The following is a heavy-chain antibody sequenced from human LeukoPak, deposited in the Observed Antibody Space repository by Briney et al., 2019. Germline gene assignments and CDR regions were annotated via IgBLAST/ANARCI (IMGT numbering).Heavy chain of an antibody. CDR1: GASITSNSYY. J-gene: IGHJ3*02. D-gene: IGHD6-19*01. Sequence: PSETLSLTCTVSGASITSNSYYWGWIRQPPGRGLEWIGSIYYSGSTYYNPSLKSRVTISVDTSKNQFSLKLSSVTAADTAVYYCARGLHRWLVPGDAFDIWGQGTMVTVSS. CDR3: ARGLHRWLVPGDAFDI. CDR2: IYYSGST. V-gene: IGHV4-39*07.